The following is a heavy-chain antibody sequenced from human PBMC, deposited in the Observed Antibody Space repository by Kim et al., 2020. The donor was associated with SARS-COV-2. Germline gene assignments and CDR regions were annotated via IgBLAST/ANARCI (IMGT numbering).Heavy chain of an antibody. J-gene: IGHJ3*02. V-gene: IGHV3-30*04. Sequence: GGSLRLSCAASGFTFSSYAMHGVRHAPGKGLEWVAVISYDGSNKYYADSVKGRFTISRDNSKNTLYLQMNSLRAEETAVYYCARWSEGIPGAFDIWGQGTMVTVSS. D-gene: IGHD1-26*01. CDR1: GFTFSSYA. CDR2: ISYDGSNK. CDR3: ARWSEGIPGAFDI.